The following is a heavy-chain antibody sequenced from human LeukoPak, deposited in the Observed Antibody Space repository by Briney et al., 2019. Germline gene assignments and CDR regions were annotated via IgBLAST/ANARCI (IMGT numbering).Heavy chain of an antibody. V-gene: IGHV1-2*02. Sequence: ASVKDSCKASGYTFTGYYMHWVRQAPGQGLEWMGWINPNSGGTNYAQKFQGRVTMTRDTSISTAYMELSRLRSDDTAVYYCARAYVWGSYRYYFDYWGQGTLVTVSS. CDR2: INPNSGGT. D-gene: IGHD3-16*02. CDR3: ARAYVWGSYRYYFDY. CDR1: GYTFTGYY. J-gene: IGHJ4*02.